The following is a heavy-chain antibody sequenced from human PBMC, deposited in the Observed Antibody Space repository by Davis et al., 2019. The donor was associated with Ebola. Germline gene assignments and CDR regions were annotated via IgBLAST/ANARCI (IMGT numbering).Heavy chain of an antibody. CDR1: DGSISSSSYY. D-gene: IGHD6-19*01. CDR3: ARQKETVSIAVAGSPFDY. V-gene: IGHV4-39*01. Sequence: MPSETLSLTCTVSDGSISSSSYYWGWIRQPPGKGLEWIGSIYYSGSTYYNPSLKSRVTISVDTSKNQFSLKLSSVTAADTAVYYCARQKETVSIAVAGSPFDYWGQGTLVTVSS. J-gene: IGHJ4*02. CDR2: IYYSGST.